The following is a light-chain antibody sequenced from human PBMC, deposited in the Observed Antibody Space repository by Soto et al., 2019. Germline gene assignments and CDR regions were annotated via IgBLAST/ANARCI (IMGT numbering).Light chain of an antibody. CDR2: GAS. Sequence: ETAMTQSPVTLSLSPGERATLSCRASQTVGDNVAWYRQKPGQPPSLLIYGASTRAPGVPARFSGSGSGTDFILTISSLQSEDFATYYCQQYNSYPKNFGQGTKLEIK. CDR1: QTVGDN. CDR3: QQYNSYPKN. V-gene: IGKV3-15*01. J-gene: IGKJ2*01.